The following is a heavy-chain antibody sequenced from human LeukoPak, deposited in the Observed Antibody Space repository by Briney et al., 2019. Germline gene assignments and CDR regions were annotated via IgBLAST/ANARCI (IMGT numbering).Heavy chain of an antibody. V-gene: IGHV4-39*07. CDR1: GGSISSSSYY. CDR3: ARDRRSIAVAGTDWFDP. J-gene: IGHJ5*02. CDR2: VYYSGST. Sequence: SETLSLTCTVSGGSISSSSYYWGWIRQPPGKGLEWIGSVYYSGSTYYNPSLKSRVTISVDTSKNQFSLKLSSVTAADTAVYYCARDRRSIAVAGTDWFDPWGLGTLVTVSS. D-gene: IGHD6-19*01.